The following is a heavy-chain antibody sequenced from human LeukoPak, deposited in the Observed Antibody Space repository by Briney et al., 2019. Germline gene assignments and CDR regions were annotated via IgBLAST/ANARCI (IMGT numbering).Heavy chain of an antibody. J-gene: IGHJ5*02. CDR1: GFTFTNYW. Sequence: PGGSLRLSCAASGFTFTNYWMHWVRQAPGKGLVWVSRMNSAGTRTTYADSVKGRFTISRDNAKKSLYLQMNSLRAEDTAVYYCAREYGYYGSGSPNWFDPWAREPWSPSPQ. CDR2: MNSAGTRT. CDR3: AREYGYYGSGSPNWFDP. D-gene: IGHD3-10*01. V-gene: IGHV3-74*03.